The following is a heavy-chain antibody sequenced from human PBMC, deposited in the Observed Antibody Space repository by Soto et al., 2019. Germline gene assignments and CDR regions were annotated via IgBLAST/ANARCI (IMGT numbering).Heavy chain of an antibody. CDR2: ITAGNGNT. D-gene: IGHD3-10*01. Sequence: GASVKVSCKASGYTSTSYAMHWVRQAPGQRLEWMGWITAGNGNTKYSQKFQGRVTITRDTSVSTAYMELSSLRSEDTAVYYCASPRDITMVRGDASLGGNWFDPWGQGTLVTVSS. CDR3: ASPRDITMVRGDASLGGNWFDP. CDR1: GYTSTSYA. J-gene: IGHJ5*02. V-gene: IGHV1-3*01.